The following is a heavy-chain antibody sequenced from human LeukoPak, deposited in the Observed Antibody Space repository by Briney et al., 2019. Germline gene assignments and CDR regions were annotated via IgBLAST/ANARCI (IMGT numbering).Heavy chain of an antibody. CDR1: GFTFSSYW. Sequence: GVSLRLSCAASGFTFSSYWMHWGRQAPGKGLVGVSCINRYGSSTTYADAVNGRFTSYRDTANNKLYMQMNSVRAEDASVYYCAREGDSHADFDYWGQGTLVTVSS. V-gene: IGHV3-74*01. J-gene: IGHJ4*02. CDR3: AREGDSHADFDY. D-gene: IGHD3-16*01. CDR2: INRYGSST.